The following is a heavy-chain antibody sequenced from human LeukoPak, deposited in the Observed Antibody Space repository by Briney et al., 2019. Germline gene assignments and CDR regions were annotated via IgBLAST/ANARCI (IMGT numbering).Heavy chain of an antibody. J-gene: IGHJ6*03. V-gene: IGHV1-69*05. D-gene: IGHD3-10*01. CDR2: IIPIFGTA. CDR1: GGTFSSYA. CDR3: ARGGPMVRGVYYMDV. Sequence: GASVKVSCKASGGTFSSYAISWVRQAPGQGLEWMGGIIPIFGTANYAQKFQGRVTITRDTSASTAYMELSSLRSEDMAVYYCARGGPMVRGVYYMDVWGKGTTVTVSS.